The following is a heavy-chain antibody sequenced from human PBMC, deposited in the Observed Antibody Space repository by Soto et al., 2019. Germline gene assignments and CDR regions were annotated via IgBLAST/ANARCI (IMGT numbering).Heavy chain of an antibody. CDR1: GYTFTTYG. J-gene: IGHJ4*02. D-gene: IGHD3-10*01. V-gene: IGHV1-18*01. CDR2: ISPYNGNT. CDR3: ARVYGPLYFDY. Sequence: APHNAPCNASGYTFTTYGLSWVRQAPGQGLEWMGWISPYNGNTKYGQKLQGRVTMTTDTSTNTAYMELTSLRSDDTAVYYCARVYGPLYFDYWGQGTLVTVSS.